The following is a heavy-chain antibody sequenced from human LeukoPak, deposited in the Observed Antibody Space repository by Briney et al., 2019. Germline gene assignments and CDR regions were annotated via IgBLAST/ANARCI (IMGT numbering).Heavy chain of an antibody. J-gene: IGHJ4*02. V-gene: IGHV3-53*01. Sequence: GGSLRLSCAASGFTVSSNYTSWVRQAPGKGLEWVSVIYSGGSPYYADSVNGRFTIYRDNSKKTLYLQMNSLRDEDTAVYYCCYDSSGYYSMRFDYWGQGTLVTVSS. CDR1: GFTVSSNY. D-gene: IGHD3-22*01. CDR3: CYDSSGYYSMRFDY. CDR2: IYSGGSP.